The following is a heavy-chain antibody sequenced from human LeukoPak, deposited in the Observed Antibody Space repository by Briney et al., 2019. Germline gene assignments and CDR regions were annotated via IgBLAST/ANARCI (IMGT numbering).Heavy chain of an antibody. CDR3: AKPYYHDSSGYYEYYFDY. D-gene: IGHD3-22*01. V-gene: IGHV3-23*01. CDR2: ISGSGGST. J-gene: IGHJ4*02. Sequence: GGSLRLSCAASGFTFSSYAMSWVRQAPGKGLEWVSAISGSGGSTYYADSVKGRFTISRDNSKNTLYLQMNSLRAEDTAVYYCAKPYYHDSSGYYEYYFDYWGQGTLVTVSS. CDR1: GFTFSSYA.